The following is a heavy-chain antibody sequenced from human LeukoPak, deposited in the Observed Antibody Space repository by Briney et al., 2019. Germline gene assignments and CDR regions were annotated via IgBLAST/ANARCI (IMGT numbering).Heavy chain of an antibody. D-gene: IGHD2-15*01. CDR1: GGSFSGYY. J-gene: IGHJ4*02. V-gene: IGHV4-34*01. CDR3: ARGALEGYCSGGSCPFFDY. CDR2: INHSGST. Sequence: NTSETLSLTCAVYGGSFSGYYWSRIRQPPGKGLEWIGEINHSGSTNYNPSLKSRVTISVDTSKNQFSLKLSSVTAADTAVYYCARGALEGYCSGGSCPFFDYWGQGTLVTVSS.